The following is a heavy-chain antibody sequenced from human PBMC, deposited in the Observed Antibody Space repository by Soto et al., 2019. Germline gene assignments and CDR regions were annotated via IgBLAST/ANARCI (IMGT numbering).Heavy chain of an antibody. Sequence: EVQLVESGGGLVQPGVSLRLSCAASGFTLSTYSINWVRQAPGKGLDWVSYISSSGSTIYYADSVKGRFTISKDKAKNSVFLQMNSLRDDDTAVYYCARAEDDFWSWDYYYGMDVWGQGTTVTVSS. CDR1: GFTLSTYS. J-gene: IGHJ6*02. V-gene: IGHV3-48*02. CDR3: ARAEDDFWSWDYYYGMDV. CDR2: ISSSGSTI. D-gene: IGHD3-3*01.